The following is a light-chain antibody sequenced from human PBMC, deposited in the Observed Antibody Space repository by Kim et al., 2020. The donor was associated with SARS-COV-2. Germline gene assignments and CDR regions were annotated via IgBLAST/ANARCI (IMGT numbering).Light chain of an antibody. V-gene: IGKV3-20*01. CDR1: QSVTSSY. J-gene: IGKJ4*01. Sequence: EIVLTQSPGTLSLSPGERATLSCRASQSVTSSYLAWYQQKPGQSPRLLIYGASRRATGIPYRFSGSGSGTDFTLTISRLEPEDFAVYYCQQYGSSLLTFGGGTKVDIK. CDR2: GAS. CDR3: QQYGSSLLT.